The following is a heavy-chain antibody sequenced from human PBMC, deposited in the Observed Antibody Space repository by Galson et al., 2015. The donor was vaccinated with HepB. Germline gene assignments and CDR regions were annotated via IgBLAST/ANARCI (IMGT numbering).Heavy chain of an antibody. J-gene: IGHJ6*03. V-gene: IGHV2-5*02. Sequence: PALVKPTQTLTLTCTFSGFSLSTSGVGVGWIRQPPGKALEWLALIYWDDDKRYSPSLKSRLTITKDTSKNQVVLTMTNMDPVDTATSYCAHTPIVVVPASATYYYCYDMDVWGKGTPVTVSS. D-gene: IGHD2-2*01. CDR2: IYWDDDK. CDR1: GFSLSTSGVG. CDR3: AHTPIVVVPASATYYYCYDMDV.